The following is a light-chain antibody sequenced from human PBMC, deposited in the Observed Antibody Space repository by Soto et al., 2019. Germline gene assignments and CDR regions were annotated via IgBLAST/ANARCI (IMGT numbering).Light chain of an antibody. Sequence: DIVMTQSPDSLAVSLGERATINCKSSQSVLYSPNNKNYLAWYQQKPGQPPKLLIYWASTRESGVPDRFSGSGSGTDFTLTISSLQAEDVAVYYCQQYYNTPQNFGQGNKVEIK. J-gene: IGKJ1*01. CDR3: QQYYNTPQN. CDR1: QSVLYSPNNKNY. CDR2: WAS. V-gene: IGKV4-1*01.